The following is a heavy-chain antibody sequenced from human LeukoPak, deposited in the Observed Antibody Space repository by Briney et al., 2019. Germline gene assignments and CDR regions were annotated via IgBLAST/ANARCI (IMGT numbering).Heavy chain of an antibody. V-gene: IGHV3-23*01. Sequence: GGSVRLSCAASGFTFNNYAMTWVRQAPGKGLEWVSGISGSGGSTYYSVKGRFTVSRDNSKNTLYLQMNSLRAGDTAVYFCAKAFDYNGLRGEGGSFDCWGQGALVTVSS. CDR1: GFTFNNYA. CDR3: AKAFDYNGLRGEGGSFDC. CDR2: ISGSGGST. D-gene: IGHD4-11*01. J-gene: IGHJ4*02.